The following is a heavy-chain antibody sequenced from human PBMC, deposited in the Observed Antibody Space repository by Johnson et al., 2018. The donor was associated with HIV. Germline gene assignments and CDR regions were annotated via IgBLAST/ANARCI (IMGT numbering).Heavy chain of an antibody. CDR1: GFTFSNYA. Sequence: VQLVESGGGLIQPGGSLRLSCAASGFTFSNYAMSWVRQAPGKGLEWVSVISGSGGSTYYADSVNGRFTISRDNSKNTLYLQMSNLRSEDTAVYYCARIPHVYSSGWLHAFDIWGQGTMVTVSS. CDR3: ARIPHVYSSGWLHAFDI. CDR2: ISGSGGST. J-gene: IGHJ3*02. V-gene: IGHV3-23*04. D-gene: IGHD6-19*01.